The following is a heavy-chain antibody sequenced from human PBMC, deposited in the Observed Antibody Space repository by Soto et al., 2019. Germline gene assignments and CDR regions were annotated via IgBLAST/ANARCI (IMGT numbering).Heavy chain of an antibody. CDR1: GFTVSSNY. CDR3: ASARTYCGGDCYAFDY. Sequence: LRLSCAASGFTVSSNYMSWVRQAPGKGLEWVSVIYSGGSTYYADSVKGRFTISRDNSKNTLYLQMNSLRAEDTAVYYCASARTYCGGDCYAFDYWGQGTLVTVS. CDR2: IYSGGST. V-gene: IGHV3-53*01. J-gene: IGHJ4*02. D-gene: IGHD2-21*02.